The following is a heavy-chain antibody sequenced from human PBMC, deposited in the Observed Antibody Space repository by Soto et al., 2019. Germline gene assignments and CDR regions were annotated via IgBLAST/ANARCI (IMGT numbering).Heavy chain of an antibody. CDR2: ITGRGDRT. J-gene: IGHJ3*02. D-gene: IGHD2-21*01. Sequence: GGSLILSCAASGFTFSSYAMNWVRQAPGKGLEWVSVITGRGDRTEYADSVKGRFTISRDNSKNTLYLELNSLRAEDTAVYYCAKGGPCGSGCVGIDIWGQGIMVTVSS. CDR3: AKGGPCGSGCVGIDI. V-gene: IGHV3-23*01. CDR1: GFTFSSYA.